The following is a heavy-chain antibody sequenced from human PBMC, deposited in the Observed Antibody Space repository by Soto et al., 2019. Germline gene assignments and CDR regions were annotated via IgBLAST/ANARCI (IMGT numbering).Heavy chain of an antibody. J-gene: IGHJ6*02. CDR1: GGSISSYY. CDR2: IYYSGST. D-gene: IGHD3-10*01. CDR3: ARDRYYYGSGSYWGYYYYGMDV. Sequence: KSSETLSLTCTVSGGSISSYYWSWIRQPPGKGLEWIGYIYYSGSTNYNPSLKSRVTISVDTSKNQFSLKLSSVTAADTAVYYCARDRYYYGSGSYWGYYYYGMDVWGQGTTVTVSS. V-gene: IGHV4-59*01.